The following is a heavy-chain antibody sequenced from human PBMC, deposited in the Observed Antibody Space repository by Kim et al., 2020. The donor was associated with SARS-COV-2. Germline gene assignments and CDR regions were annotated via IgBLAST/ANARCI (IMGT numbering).Heavy chain of an antibody. CDR2: IRSKAYGGTT. CDR1: GFTFREYA. V-gene: IGHV3-49*04. Sequence: GGSLRLSCIASGFTFREYAMSWVRQAPGKGLEWVGFIRSKAYGGTTEYAASVKGRFTISRDDSKTIAYLEMRSLKTEDTAIYYCARGTSRGWGLFESWGQGTLVTVSS. D-gene: IGHD6-19*01. CDR3: ARGTSRGWGLFES. J-gene: IGHJ4*02.